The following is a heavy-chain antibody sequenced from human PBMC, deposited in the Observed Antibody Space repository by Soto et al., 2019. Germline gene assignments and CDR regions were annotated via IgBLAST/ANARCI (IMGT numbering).Heavy chain of an antibody. CDR2: ISHDESNR. V-gene: IGHV3-30-3*01. CDR3: PRVGLSNRWTEALDV. J-gene: IGHJ6*02. CDR1: GFTFSGYA. D-gene: IGHD2-15*01. Sequence: QVQLVESGGGVVQPGRSLRLSCAASGFTFSGYAMHWVRQAPGKGLEWVAFISHDESNRLYADSVKGRFRISRDNSKNMLYLQMNSLRPEDTAVYYCPRVGLSNRWTEALDVWGHGTTVTVSS.